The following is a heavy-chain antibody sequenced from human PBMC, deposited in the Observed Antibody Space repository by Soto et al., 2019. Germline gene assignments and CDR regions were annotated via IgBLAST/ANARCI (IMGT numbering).Heavy chain of an antibody. Sequence: QRLSCEAFGFTFSTYAMSWVRQAPGKGLEWVSAISGSGASTYYADSVKGRFTISRDNSINTLYVQMSSLRTEDTAVYYCAHPRGYGVFDAYDIWGQGTMVTVSS. V-gene: IGHV3-23*01. CDR2: ISGSGAST. J-gene: IGHJ3*02. CDR3: AHPRGYGVFDAYDI. D-gene: IGHD4-17*01. CDR1: GFTFSTYA.